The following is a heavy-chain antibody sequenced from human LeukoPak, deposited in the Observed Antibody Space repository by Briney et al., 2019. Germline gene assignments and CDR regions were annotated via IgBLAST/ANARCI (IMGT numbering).Heavy chain of an antibody. CDR1: GYTFTSYD. CDR3: ARYAYYDSSGYVDY. CDR2: MNPNSGNT. Sequence: ASVKVSCKASGYTFTSYDINWVRQATGQGLEWMGWMNPNSGNTGYAQKFQGRVTITRNTSISTAYMELSSRRSEDTAVYYCARYAYYDSSGYVDYWGQGTLVTVSS. V-gene: IGHV1-8*03. D-gene: IGHD3-22*01. J-gene: IGHJ4*02.